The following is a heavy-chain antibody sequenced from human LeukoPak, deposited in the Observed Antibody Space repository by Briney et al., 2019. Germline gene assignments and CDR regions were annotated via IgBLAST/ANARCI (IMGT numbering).Heavy chain of an antibody. CDR3: ARTFDSSWFDY. J-gene: IGHJ4*02. CDR1: GGSISSGGYY. Sequence: SETLSLTCTVSGGSISSGGYYWSWIRQPPGKGLEWIGYIYYSGSTNYNPSLKSRVTISVDTSKNQFSLKLSSVTAADTAVYYCARTFDSSWFDYWGQGTLVTVSS. V-gene: IGHV4-61*08. D-gene: IGHD6-13*01. CDR2: IYYSGST.